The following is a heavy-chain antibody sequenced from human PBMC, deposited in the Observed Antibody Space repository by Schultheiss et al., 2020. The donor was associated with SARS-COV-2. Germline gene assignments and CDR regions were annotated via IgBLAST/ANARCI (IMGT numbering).Heavy chain of an antibody. Sequence: SQTLSLTCTVSGGSISSGGYYWSWIRQHPGKGLEWIGYIYYSGSTYYNPSLKSRVTISADTSDNQFSLKLGSVTAADTAVYFCARATRVESLFSVRGGSFDFWGRGALVTVSS. CDR1: GGSISSGGYY. D-gene: IGHD5-24*01. J-gene: IGHJ4*02. V-gene: IGHV4-31*03. CDR3: ARATRVESLFSVRGGSFDF. CDR2: IYYSGST.